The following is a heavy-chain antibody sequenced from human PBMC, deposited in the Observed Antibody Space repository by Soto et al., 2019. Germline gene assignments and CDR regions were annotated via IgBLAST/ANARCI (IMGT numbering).Heavy chain of an antibody. J-gene: IGHJ6*02. V-gene: IGHV3-23*01. D-gene: IGHD5-12*01. CDR3: ARSPPRGVATIRYYYYGMDV. CDR2: ISGSGGST. CDR1: GFTFSSYA. Sequence: GGSLRLSCAASGFTFSSYAMSWVRQAPGKGLEWVSAISGSGGSTYYADSVKGRFTISRDNSKNTLYLQMNSLRAEDTAVYYCARSPPRGVATIRYYYYGMDVWGQGTTVTVSS.